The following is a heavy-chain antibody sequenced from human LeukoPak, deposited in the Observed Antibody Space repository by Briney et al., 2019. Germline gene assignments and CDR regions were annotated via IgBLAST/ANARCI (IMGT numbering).Heavy chain of an antibody. V-gene: IGHV1-2*02. CDR1: GYTFTGYY. D-gene: IGHD5-12*01. CDR3: TREESRYGGYVDY. J-gene: IGHJ4*02. CDR2: INPNSGDT. Sequence: GASVKVSCKASGYTFTGYYIHWVRQAPGQGLEWMGWINPNSGDTNYAQMFQGRVTMTRDTSITTAYMDLSRLRYDDTAVYYCTREESRYGGYVDYWGQGTLVTVSS.